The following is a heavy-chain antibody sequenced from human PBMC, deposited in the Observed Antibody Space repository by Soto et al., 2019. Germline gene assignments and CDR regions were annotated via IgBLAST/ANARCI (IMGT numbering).Heavy chain of an antibody. D-gene: IGHD3-22*01. CDR3: ARSLHSDYDV. CDR2: IKQDGSEK. Sequence: PGGSLRLSCTASSFTFSDHWMSWVRQAPGSGLEWVANIKQDGSEKYYVDSVKGRFTISRDNAKNSLFLQMDSLRAEDTAVYYCARSLHSDYDVWGQGTLVTVSS. CDR1: SFTFSDHW. J-gene: IGHJ4*02. V-gene: IGHV3-7*04.